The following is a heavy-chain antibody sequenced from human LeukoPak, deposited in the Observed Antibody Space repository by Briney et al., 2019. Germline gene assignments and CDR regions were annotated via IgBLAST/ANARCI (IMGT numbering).Heavy chain of an antibody. J-gene: IGHJ6*03. V-gene: IGHV1-69*05. D-gene: IGHD3-10*01. Sequence: SVKVSCKASGGTFSSYAISWVRQAPGQGLEWMGRIIPIFGTANYAQKFQGRVTITRNTSISTAYMELSSLRSEDTAVYYCARGDYGSGSYYPYYYYMDVWGKGTTVTVSS. CDR1: GGTFSSYA. CDR3: ARGDYGSGSYYPYYYYMDV. CDR2: IIPIFGTA.